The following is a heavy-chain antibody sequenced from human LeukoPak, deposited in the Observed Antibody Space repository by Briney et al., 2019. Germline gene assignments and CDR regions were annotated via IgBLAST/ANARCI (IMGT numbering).Heavy chain of an antibody. CDR2: ISYDGSNK. CDR1: GFSFSDYG. V-gene: IGHV3-30*18. D-gene: IGHD3-10*01. CDR3: AKDGYYYGPGLKGYFDY. J-gene: IGHJ4*02. Sequence: GGSLRLSSAVSGFSFSDYGMHWVRQAPGKGLEWVAVISYDGSNKYYADSVKGRFTISRDNSKNTLYLQMNSLRAEDTAVYYCAKDGYYYGPGLKGYFDYWGQGTLVTVSS.